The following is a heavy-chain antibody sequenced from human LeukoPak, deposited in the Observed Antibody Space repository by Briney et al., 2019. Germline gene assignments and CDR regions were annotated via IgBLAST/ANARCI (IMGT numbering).Heavy chain of an antibody. J-gene: IGHJ4*02. D-gene: IGHD1-20*01. CDR2: IYHSGST. Sequence: SETLSLTCAVSGDSISSSNWWSWVRQPPGKGLAWIGEIYHSGSTNYNPSLKSRVTISVDKSRNQFSLKLSSVTAADTAVYYCARAPVTGPAGTLFDYWGQGTLVTVSS. V-gene: IGHV4-4*02. CDR3: ARAPVTGPAGTLFDY. CDR1: GDSISSSNW.